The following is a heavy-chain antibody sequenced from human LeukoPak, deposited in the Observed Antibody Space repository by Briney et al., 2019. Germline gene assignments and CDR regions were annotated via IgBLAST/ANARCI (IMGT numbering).Heavy chain of an antibody. CDR1: GFTFSPCT. V-gene: IGHV3-21*01. Sequence: PGGSLRLSCAASGFTFSPCTMNWVRQAPGKGLEWVTSISSSSTFIYYADSVRGRFTVSRDNAKNSLYLQMNRLRAEDTAVYYCARVPSWGQRPMDVWGKGTTVTASS. CDR2: ISSSSTFI. J-gene: IGHJ6*04. CDR3: ARVPSWGQRPMDV. D-gene: IGHD7-27*01.